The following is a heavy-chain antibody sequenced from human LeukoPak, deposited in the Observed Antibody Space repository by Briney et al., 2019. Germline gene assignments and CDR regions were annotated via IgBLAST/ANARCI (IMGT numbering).Heavy chain of an antibody. J-gene: IGHJ3*02. CDR3: ARARDSSGWFDAFDI. V-gene: IGHV3-48*01. Sequence: GGSLRLSCAASGFTVSSNYMSWVRQAPGKGLEWVSYISSSSSTIYYADSVKGRFTISRDNAKNSLYLQMNSLRAEDTAVYYCARARDSSGWFDAFDIWGQGTMVTVSS. CDR1: GFTVSSNY. D-gene: IGHD6-19*01. CDR2: ISSSSSTI.